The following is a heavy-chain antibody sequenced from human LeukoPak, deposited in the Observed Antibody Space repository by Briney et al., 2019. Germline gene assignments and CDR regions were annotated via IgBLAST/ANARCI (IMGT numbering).Heavy chain of an antibody. V-gene: IGHV4-4*07. D-gene: IGHD6-13*01. CDR3: AGYSSSWYGGVGFDP. J-gene: IGHJ5*02. CDR1: GGSISSYY. Sequence: PSETLSLTCTVSGGSISSYYWSWIRQPAGKGLEWIGRIYTSGRTNYNPSLKSRVTMSVDTSKNQFSLKLSSVTAADTAVYYGAGYSSSWYGGVGFDPWGQGTLVTVSS. CDR2: IYTSGRT.